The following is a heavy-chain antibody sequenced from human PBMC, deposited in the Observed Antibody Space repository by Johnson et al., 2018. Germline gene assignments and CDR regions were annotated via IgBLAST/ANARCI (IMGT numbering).Heavy chain of an antibody. J-gene: IGHJ6*04. V-gene: IGHV3-21*01. D-gene: IGHD7-27*01. CDR2: ISSSSSYI. CDR3: TRPNWGGGGPDV. CDR1: GFTFSSYS. Sequence: VQLVESGGGLVKXGGSLRLSCAASGFTFSSYSMNWVRQAPGKGLEWVSSISSSSSYIYYADSVKGRFTISRDNAKNSLYLQMNSLRAEDTAVYYCTRPNWGGGGPDVWGKGTTVTVSS.